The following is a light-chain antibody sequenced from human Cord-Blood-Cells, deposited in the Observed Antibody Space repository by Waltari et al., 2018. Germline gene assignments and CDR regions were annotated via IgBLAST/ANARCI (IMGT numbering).Light chain of an antibody. CDR2: AAS. J-gene: IGKJ2*02. Sequence: IQMPQSPSSLSASVGDRVTITCRASQSISSYLNWYQQKPGKAPKLLIYAASSLQSGVPSRFSGSGSGTDFTLTSSSLQPEDFATYYCQQSYSTPRTFGQGTKLEIK. V-gene: IGKV1-39*01. CDR3: QQSYSTPRT. CDR1: QSISSY.